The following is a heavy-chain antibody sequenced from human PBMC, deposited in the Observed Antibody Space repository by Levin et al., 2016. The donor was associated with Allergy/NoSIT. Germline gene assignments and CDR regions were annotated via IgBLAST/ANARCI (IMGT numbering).Heavy chain of an antibody. CDR1: GYTFTGYY. D-gene: IGHD4-17*01. J-gene: IGHJ6*02. CDR3: AREYGETYYYYGMDV. Sequence: VKVSCKASGYTFTGYYMHWVRQAPGQGLEWMGWINPNSGGTNYAQKFQGRVTMTRDTSISTAYMELSRLRSDDTAVYYCAREYGETYYYYGMDVWGQGTTVTVSS. V-gene: IGHV1-2*02. CDR2: INPNSGGT.